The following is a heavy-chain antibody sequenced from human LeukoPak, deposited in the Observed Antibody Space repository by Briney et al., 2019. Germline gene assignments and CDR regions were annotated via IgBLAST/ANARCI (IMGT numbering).Heavy chain of an antibody. CDR3: ARGSSGWYNNPPDFDY. J-gene: IGHJ4*02. Sequence: SETLSLTCTVSGGFISSYYWSWIRQPPGKGLEWIGYIYYSGSTNYNPSLKSRVTISVDTSKNQFSLKLSSVTAADTAVYYCARGSSGWYNNPPDFDYWGQGTLVTVSS. V-gene: IGHV4-59*01. D-gene: IGHD6-19*01. CDR1: GGFISSYY. CDR2: IYYSGST.